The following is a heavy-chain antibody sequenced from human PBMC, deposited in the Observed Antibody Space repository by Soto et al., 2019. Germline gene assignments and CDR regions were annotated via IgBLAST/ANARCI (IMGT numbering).Heavy chain of an antibody. Sequence: GESLKISFKGSGYTFSDYWIGWVRQMPGKGLEWMGIIYPGDSDTRYSPSFQGQVTISADKSTSTAYLQWRSLKASDTAMYYCARSYYYDSSGYIGGAFDISGQGTMVTVSS. D-gene: IGHD3-22*01. V-gene: IGHV5-51*01. CDR2: IYPGDSDT. CDR3: ARSYYYDSSGYIGGAFDI. CDR1: GYTFSDYW. J-gene: IGHJ3*02.